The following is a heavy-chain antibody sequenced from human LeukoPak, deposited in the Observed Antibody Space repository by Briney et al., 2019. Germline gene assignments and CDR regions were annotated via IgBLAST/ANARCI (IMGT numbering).Heavy chain of an antibody. J-gene: IGHJ4*02. CDR1: GYTFTSYY. V-gene: IGHV1-46*01. Sequence: GASVKVSCKASGYTFTSYYMHWVRQAPGQGLEWMGIINPSAGSTTYAQNFQGRVTMTRDMSTSTVYMELSSLRSEDTAVYYCARCGDGLPCDFDFWGQGTLVTVSS. D-gene: IGHD3-10*01. CDR3: ARCGDGLPCDFDF. CDR2: INPSAGST.